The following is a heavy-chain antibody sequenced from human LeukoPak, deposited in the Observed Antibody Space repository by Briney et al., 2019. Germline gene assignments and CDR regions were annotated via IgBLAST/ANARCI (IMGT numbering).Heavy chain of an antibody. Sequence: ASVKVSCKASGYTFTSYAMNWVRQAPGQGLEWMGWINTNTGNPTYAQGFTGRFVFSLDTSVSTAYLQISSLKAEDTAVYYCVRDLGGYYLYYFDYWGQGTLVTVSS. CDR3: VRDLGGYYLYYFDY. CDR1: GYTFTSYA. D-gene: IGHD3-22*01. CDR2: INTNTGNP. J-gene: IGHJ4*02. V-gene: IGHV7-4-1*02.